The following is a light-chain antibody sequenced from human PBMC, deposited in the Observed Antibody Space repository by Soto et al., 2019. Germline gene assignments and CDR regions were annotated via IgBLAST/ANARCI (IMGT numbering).Light chain of an antibody. J-gene: IGLJ1*01. V-gene: IGLV1-40*01. CDR1: SSNIGAGYD. CDR3: QSYDSSLSVLYV. Sequence: QSVLTQPPSVSEAPGQRVTMSCTGSSSNIGAGYDVHWYQQLPGTAPKLLIYGNSNRPSGVPDRFSGSKSGTSASLAITGLQAEDEADYYCQSYDSSLSVLYVFGTGTKVTVL. CDR2: GNS.